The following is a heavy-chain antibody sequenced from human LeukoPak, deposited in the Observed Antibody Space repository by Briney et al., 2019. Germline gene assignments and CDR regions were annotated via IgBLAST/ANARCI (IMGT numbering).Heavy chain of an antibody. J-gene: IGHJ6*03. D-gene: IGHD2-2*01. Sequence: ASVKVSCKASGYTFTGYYMHWVRQAPGQGLEWMGWINPNSGGTNYAQKFRGRVTMTRDTSISTAYMELSRLRSDDTAVYYCAREGCSSTSCYPYYYYYMDVWGKGTTVTVSS. CDR3: AREGCSSTSCYPYYYYYMDV. CDR2: INPNSGGT. CDR1: GYTFTGYY. V-gene: IGHV1-2*02.